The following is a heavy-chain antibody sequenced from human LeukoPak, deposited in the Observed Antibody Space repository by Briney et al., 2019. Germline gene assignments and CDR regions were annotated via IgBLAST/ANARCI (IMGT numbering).Heavy chain of an antibody. CDR1: GFTFSSYS. J-gene: IGHJ3*02. V-gene: IGHV3-48*04. D-gene: IGHD3-10*01. CDR3: ARAYYGSGSYYPAAFDI. Sequence: GGSLRLSCATSGFTFSSYSMNWVRQAPGKGLEWVSYISSSSSTIYYADSVKGRFTISRDNAKNSLYLQMNSLRAEDTAVYYCARAYYGSGSYYPAAFDIWGQGTMVTVSS. CDR2: ISSSSSTI.